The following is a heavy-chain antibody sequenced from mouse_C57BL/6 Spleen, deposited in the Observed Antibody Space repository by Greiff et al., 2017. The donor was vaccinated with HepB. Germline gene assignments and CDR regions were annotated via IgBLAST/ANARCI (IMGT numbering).Heavy chain of an antibody. CDR1: GYAFSSSW. J-gene: IGHJ2*01. CDR3: ARRDGYALED. CDR2: IYPGAGDT. V-gene: IGHV1-82*01. D-gene: IGHD2-2*01. Sequence: VQLQESGPELVKPGASVKLSCKASGYAFSSSWMNWVKQRPGQGLEWIGRIYPGAGDTNYNGKFKGKATLTADKSSSTAYMQLRSLTSEDSAVYGGARRDGYALEDWGQGTTLTVAS.